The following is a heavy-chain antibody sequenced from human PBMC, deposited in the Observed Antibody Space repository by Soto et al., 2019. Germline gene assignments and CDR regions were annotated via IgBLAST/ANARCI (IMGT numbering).Heavy chain of an antibody. Sequence: GGSLRVSCAASGFSFSSYRTNWVRQAPGKGLEWVSSISSSSCSKNYADSVKGRFTISRDNAKNTLYLQMNGLKAEDTAVYYCAKQPHSNGYGACFDFWCQGSLVIVSS. CDR1: GFSFSSYR. J-gene: IGHJ5*01. D-gene: IGHD5-18*01. CDR2: ISSSSCSK. V-gene: IGHV3-21*01. CDR3: AKQPHSNGYGACFDF.